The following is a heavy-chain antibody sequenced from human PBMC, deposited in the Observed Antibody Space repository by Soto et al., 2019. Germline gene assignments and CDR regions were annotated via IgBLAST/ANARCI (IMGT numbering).Heavy chain of an antibody. Sequence: HPGGSLRLACAASGFTFSSYGMHWVRQAPGKGLEWVAVISYDGSNKYYADSVKGRFTISRDNSKNTLYLQMNSLRAEDTAVYYCARQLLRLRYLDPWGQGTLVTVSS. CDR2: ISYDGSNK. D-gene: IGHD2-2*01. CDR1: GFTFSSYG. CDR3: ARQLLRLRYLDP. V-gene: IGHV3-30*03. J-gene: IGHJ5*02.